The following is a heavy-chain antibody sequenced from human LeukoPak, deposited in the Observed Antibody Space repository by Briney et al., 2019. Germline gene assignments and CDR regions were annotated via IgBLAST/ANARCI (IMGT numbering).Heavy chain of an antibody. D-gene: IGHD2-2*01. J-gene: IGHJ4*02. CDR1: GFTFSSYA. V-gene: IGHV3-30-3*01. CDR3: ARNCRSFSCPN. Sequence: GGSLRLSCAASGFTFSSYAMHWVRQAPGKGLEWVAVISYDGSNKYYADSVKGRFTISRDNAKNSLYLQMNSLRAEDTAVYYCARNCRSFSCPNWGQGTLVTVSS. CDR2: ISYDGSNK.